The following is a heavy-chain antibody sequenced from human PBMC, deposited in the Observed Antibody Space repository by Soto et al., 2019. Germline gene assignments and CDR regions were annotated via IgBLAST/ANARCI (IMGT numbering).Heavy chain of an antibody. CDR3: ARVNGFSRGIDY. V-gene: IGHV3-53*01. CDR2: IYSGGST. Sequence: GGSLRLSCAASGFTVSSNYMSWVRQAPGKGLEWVSVIYSGGSTYYADSVKGRLTISRDNSKNTLYLQMNSLRAEDTAVYYCARVNGFSRGIDYWGQGTLVTVSS. J-gene: IGHJ4*02. CDR1: GFTVSSNY.